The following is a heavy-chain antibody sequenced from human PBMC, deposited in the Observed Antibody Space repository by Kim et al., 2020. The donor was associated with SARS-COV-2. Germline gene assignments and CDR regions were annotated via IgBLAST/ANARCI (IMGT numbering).Heavy chain of an antibody. V-gene: IGHV3-48*02. D-gene: IGHD6-13*01. CDR1: GFTFSSYS. Sequence: GGSLRLSCAASGFTFSSYSMNWVRQAPGKGLEWVSYISSSSSTIYYADSVKGRFTISRDNAKNSLYLQMNSLRDEDTAVYYCARGYSSSWQHYYYYYGMGVWGQGTPVTVSS. CDR2: ISSSSSTI. CDR3: ARGYSSSWQHYYYYYGMGV. J-gene: IGHJ6*02.